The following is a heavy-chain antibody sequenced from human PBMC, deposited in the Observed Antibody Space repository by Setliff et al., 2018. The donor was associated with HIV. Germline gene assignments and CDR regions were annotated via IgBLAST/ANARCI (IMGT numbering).Heavy chain of an antibody. Sequence: SVKVSCKASGGTFTSSAISWVRQARGQGLEWMGAIIPHFDAPQYAQKFQGRVTITADQPTSTAYMELSGLTSEDTAVYYCASPRLDWSFSHFDYWGQGAPVTVSS. D-gene: IGHD3-9*01. CDR1: GGTFTSSA. V-gene: IGHV1-69*13. CDR3: ASPRLDWSFSHFDY. CDR2: IIPHFDAP. J-gene: IGHJ4*02.